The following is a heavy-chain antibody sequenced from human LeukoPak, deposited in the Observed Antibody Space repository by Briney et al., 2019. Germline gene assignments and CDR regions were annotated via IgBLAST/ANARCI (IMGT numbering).Heavy chain of an antibody. D-gene: IGHD6-19*01. V-gene: IGHV3-33*01. CDR1: GFTFRSHG. CDR3: AGTSSGPERRGMDV. CDR2: IWYDGSKK. J-gene: IGHJ6*02. Sequence: GGSLRLSCEPSGFTFRSHGMHWVRQAPGKGLEWVAVIWYDGSKKYYADSVKGRFTISRDNSKNTLYLQMNSLRAEDTGVHYCAGTSSGPERRGMDVWGQGTTVTVSS.